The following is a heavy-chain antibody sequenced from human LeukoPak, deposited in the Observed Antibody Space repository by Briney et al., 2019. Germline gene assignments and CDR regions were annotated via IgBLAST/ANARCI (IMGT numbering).Heavy chain of an antibody. Sequence: GGSLRLSCAASGFTFSSYSMNWIRQAPGKGLEWVSSISSSTSYIYYADSVKGRFTISKDNAKNSLYLQMNSLRAEDTAVYYCARAGGSTVSHSDYWGQGTLVTISS. V-gene: IGHV3-21*01. CDR1: GFTFSSYS. CDR2: ISSSTSYI. J-gene: IGHJ4*02. CDR3: ARAGGSTVSHSDY. D-gene: IGHD4-17*01.